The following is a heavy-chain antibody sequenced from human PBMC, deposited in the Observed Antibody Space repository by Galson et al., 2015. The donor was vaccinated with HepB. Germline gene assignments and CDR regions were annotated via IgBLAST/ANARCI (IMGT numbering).Heavy chain of an antibody. CDR1: GYTFTSYA. J-gene: IGHJ6*03. CDR2: INTNTGNP. CDR3: ALYRCSGGSCYYYYYMDV. V-gene: IGHV7-4-1*02. Sequence: SVKVSCKASGYTFTSYAMNWVRQAPGQGLEWMGWINTNTGNPTYAQGFTGRFVFSLDTSVSTAYLQISSLKAEDTAVYYCALYRCSGGSCYYYYYMDVWGKGTTVTVSS. D-gene: IGHD2-15*01.